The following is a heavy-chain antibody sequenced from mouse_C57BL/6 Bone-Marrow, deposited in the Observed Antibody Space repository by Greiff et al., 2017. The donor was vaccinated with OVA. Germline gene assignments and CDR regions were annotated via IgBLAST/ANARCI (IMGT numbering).Heavy chain of an antibody. V-gene: IGHV1-19*01. Sequence: VQLQQSGPVLVKPGASVKMSCKASGYTFTDYYMNWVKQSHGKSLEWIGVINPYNGGTSYNQKFKGKATLTVDKSSSTAYMELNSLTSEDSAVYYCARGLLLRAQAMDYWGQGTSVTVSS. D-gene: IGHD1-1*01. J-gene: IGHJ4*01. CDR2: INPYNGGT. CDR1: GYTFTDYY. CDR3: ARGLLLRAQAMDY.